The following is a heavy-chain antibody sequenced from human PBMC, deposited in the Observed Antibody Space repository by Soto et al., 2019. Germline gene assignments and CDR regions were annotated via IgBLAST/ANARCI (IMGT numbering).Heavy chain of an antibody. CDR2: INHSGST. Sequence: SETLSLTCAVYGGSFSGYHWSWIRQPPGKGLEWIGEINHSGSTNYNPSLKSRVTISVDTSKNQFSLKLSSVTAADTAVYYCSGHGTGLSPIDPWGQGALVTVSS. CDR3: SGHGTGLSPIDP. V-gene: IGHV4-34*01. J-gene: IGHJ5*02. CDR1: GGSFSGYH.